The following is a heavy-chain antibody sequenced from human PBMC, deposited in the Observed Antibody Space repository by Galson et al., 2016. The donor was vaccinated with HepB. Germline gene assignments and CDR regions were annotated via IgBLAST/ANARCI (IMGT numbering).Heavy chain of an antibody. CDR3: ARQHPTGDAPDL. CDR1: GFSVRGSNYH. CDR2: ITYSGTT. D-gene: IGHD4-17*01. V-gene: IGHV4-39*01. Sequence: SETLSLTCFVSGFSVRGSNYHWGWIRQSPGKGLKWVGSITYSGTTYYNPSLKSRVTVSVDTSRDHFSLMLESVTAADTAVYYCARQHPTGDAPDLWGQGTLVTVSS. J-gene: IGHJ5*02.